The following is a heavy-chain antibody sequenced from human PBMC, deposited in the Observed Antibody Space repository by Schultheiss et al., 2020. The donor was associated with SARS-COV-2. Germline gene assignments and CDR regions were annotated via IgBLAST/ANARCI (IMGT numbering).Heavy chain of an antibody. CDR1: GYTFSSYE. CDR3: ARDLLYYYYGMDV. V-gene: IGHV3-48*03. CDR2: ISSSGSTI. D-gene: IGHD2-8*02. Sequence: GGSLRLSCAASGYTFSSYEMNWVRQAPGKGLEWVSYISSSGSTIYYADSVKGRFTISRDNAKNSLYLQMSSLRAEDTAVYYCARDLLYYYYGMDVWGQGTTVTVSS. J-gene: IGHJ6*02.